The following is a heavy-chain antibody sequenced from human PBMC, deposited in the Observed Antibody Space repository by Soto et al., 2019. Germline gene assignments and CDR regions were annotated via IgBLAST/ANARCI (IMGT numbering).Heavy chain of an antibody. J-gene: IGHJ3*02. CDR3: ARDFSGYDPDAFDI. CDR1: GFTFSSYG. Sequence: QVQLVESGGGVVQPGRSLRLSCAASGFTFSSYGMHWVRQAPGKGLEWVAVIWYDGSNKYYADSVKGRFTISRDNSKNTLYLQMNSLRAEDTAVYYCARDFSGYDPDAFDIWGQGTMVTVSS. CDR2: IWYDGSNK. D-gene: IGHD5-12*01. V-gene: IGHV3-33*01.